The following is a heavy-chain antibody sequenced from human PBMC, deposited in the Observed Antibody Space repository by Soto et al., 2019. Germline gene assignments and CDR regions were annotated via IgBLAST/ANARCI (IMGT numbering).Heavy chain of an antibody. CDR3: VKDMGYCSGGTWYWGADEYYYMYV. CDR1: GFSFNNYG. J-gene: IGHJ6*03. V-gene: IGHV3-30*18. Sequence: QVQLVESGGGVVQPGGSLRLSCAASGFSFNNYGMHWVRQAPGKGLEWVAVILFDGSDTWYADSVKGRFTISRDNSKNTLYHKRNSLTGEDTAGSFFVKDMGYCSGGTWYWGADEYYYMYVWSKGSTVSVSS. D-gene: IGHD2-15*01. CDR2: ILFDGSDT.